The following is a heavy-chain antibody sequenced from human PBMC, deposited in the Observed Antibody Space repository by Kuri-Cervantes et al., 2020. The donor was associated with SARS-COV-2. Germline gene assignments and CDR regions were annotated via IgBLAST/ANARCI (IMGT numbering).Heavy chain of an antibody. CDR2: IYYSGST. Sequence: SETLSLSCTVSGGSISSGDYYWSWIRQHPGKGLEWIGYIYYSGSTYYNPSLKSRVTISVDTSKNQFSLKLSSVTAADTAVYYCARVPFWSGYYKDYYYYGMDVWGQGTTVTVSS. V-gene: IGHV4-31*03. CDR1: GGSISSGDYY. J-gene: IGHJ6*02. CDR3: ARVPFWSGYYKDYYYYGMDV. D-gene: IGHD3-3*01.